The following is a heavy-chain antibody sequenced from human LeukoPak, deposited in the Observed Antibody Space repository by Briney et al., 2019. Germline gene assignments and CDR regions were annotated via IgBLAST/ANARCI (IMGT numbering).Heavy chain of an antibody. J-gene: IGHJ4*02. CDR2: INHSGST. CDR1: GGSFSGYY. Sequence: SETLSLTCAVYGGSFSGYYWSWIRQPPGRGLEWIGEINHSGSTNYNPSLKSRVTISVDTSKNQFSLKLSSVTAADTAVYYCAREGNYSIDYWGQGTLVTVSS. V-gene: IGHV4-34*01. D-gene: IGHD4-11*01. CDR3: AREGNYSIDY.